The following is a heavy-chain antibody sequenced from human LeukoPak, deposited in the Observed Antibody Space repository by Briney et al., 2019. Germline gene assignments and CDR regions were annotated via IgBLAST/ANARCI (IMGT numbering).Heavy chain of an antibody. D-gene: IGHD1-26*01. CDR1: GYSFTSYW. Sequence: EESLQISCKGSGYSFTSYWIGWVRQMPGKGLEWMGIIYPGDSDTRYSSSFQGQVTISADKSISTAYLQWSSLKASDTAMYYCARRSVGATLTWFDPWGQGTLVTVSS. CDR3: ARRSVGATLTWFDP. CDR2: IYPGDSDT. J-gene: IGHJ5*02. V-gene: IGHV5-51*01.